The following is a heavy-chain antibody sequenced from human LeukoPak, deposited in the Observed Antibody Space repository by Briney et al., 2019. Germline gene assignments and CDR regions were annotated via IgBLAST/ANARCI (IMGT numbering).Heavy chain of an antibody. Sequence: ASVKLSCKASGYTFTSYGISWVRQAPGQGLEWMGWISAYNVNTNYEQKLQGRVTMTTDTSTSTAYMELRSLRSDDTAVYYCAREESYYGSGSYYPNWFDPWGQGTLVTVSS. CDR3: AREESYYGSGSYYPNWFDP. CDR2: ISAYNVNT. V-gene: IGHV1-18*01. J-gene: IGHJ5*02. D-gene: IGHD3-10*01. CDR1: GYTFTSYG.